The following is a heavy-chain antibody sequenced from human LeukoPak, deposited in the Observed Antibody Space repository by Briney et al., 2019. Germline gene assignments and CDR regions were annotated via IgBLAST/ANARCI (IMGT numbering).Heavy chain of an antibody. J-gene: IGHJ4*02. V-gene: IGHV3-21*01. Sequence: PGGSLRLSCAASGFSFSSFAMSWVRQAPGKGLEWVSSISSSSSYIYYADSVKGRFTISRDNAKNSLYLQMNSLRAEDTAVYYCARVPYYGSGLDYWGQGTLVTVSS. CDR1: GFSFSSFA. CDR3: ARVPYYGSGLDY. CDR2: ISSSSSYI. D-gene: IGHD3-10*01.